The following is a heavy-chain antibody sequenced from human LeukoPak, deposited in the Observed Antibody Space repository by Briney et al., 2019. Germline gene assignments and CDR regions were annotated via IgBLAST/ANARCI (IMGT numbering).Heavy chain of an antibody. CDR3: ARLLHVLLWFGELSHNDAFDI. D-gene: IGHD3-10*01. CDR2: IYYSGST. V-gene: IGHV4-39*01. Sequence: SETLSLTCTVSGVSISSSTYYWGWIRQPPGKGLEWIESIYYSGSTYYNPSLKSRVNISVDTSKNQFSLKLSSVTAADTAVYYCARLLHVLLWFGELSHNDAFDIWGQGTMVTVSS. J-gene: IGHJ3*02. CDR1: GVSISSSTYY.